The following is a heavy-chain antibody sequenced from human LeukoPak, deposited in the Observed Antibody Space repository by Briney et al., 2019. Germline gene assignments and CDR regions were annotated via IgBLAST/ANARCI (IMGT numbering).Heavy chain of an antibody. CDR1: GYSFTGYY. CDR3: ATFSGWHTHAKTDAFDI. V-gene: IGHV1-2*02. J-gene: IGHJ3*02. D-gene: IGHD6-19*01. Sequence: ASVTVSCKASGYSFTGYYMHWVRQAPGQGLEWMGWINPNSGDTKYAQKFQGRVTMTEDTSTDTAYMELSSLRSEDTAVYYCATFSGWHTHAKTDAFDIWGQGTMVTVSS. CDR2: INPNSGDT.